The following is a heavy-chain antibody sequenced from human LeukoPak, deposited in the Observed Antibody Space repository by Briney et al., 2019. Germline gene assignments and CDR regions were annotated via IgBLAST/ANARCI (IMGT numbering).Heavy chain of an antibody. D-gene: IGHD1-26*01. Sequence: GGSLRLSCAASGFTFSSNAMSWVRQAPGKGLEWASAISGSGGSTYYAGSVKGRFTISRDNSKNTLYLQMNSLRAEDTAVYYCAQDKGYSGSLGAFDIWGQGTMVTVSS. V-gene: IGHV3-23*01. CDR1: GFTFSSNA. CDR2: ISGSGGST. J-gene: IGHJ3*02. CDR3: AQDKGYSGSLGAFDI.